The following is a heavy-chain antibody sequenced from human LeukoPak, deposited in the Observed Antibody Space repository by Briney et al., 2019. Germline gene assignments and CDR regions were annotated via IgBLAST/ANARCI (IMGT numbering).Heavy chain of an antibody. V-gene: IGHV4-39*07. D-gene: IGHD2-2*01. CDR3: ARGRSTRGGAIDY. CDR2: IYYSGST. Sequence: SETLSLTCTVSGGSISSSSYYWGWIRQPPGKGLEWIGSIYYSGSTYYNPSLKSRVTISVDTSRNQFSLKLSSVTAADTAVYYCARGRSTRGGAIDYWGQGTLVTVSS. CDR1: GGSISSSSYY. J-gene: IGHJ4*02.